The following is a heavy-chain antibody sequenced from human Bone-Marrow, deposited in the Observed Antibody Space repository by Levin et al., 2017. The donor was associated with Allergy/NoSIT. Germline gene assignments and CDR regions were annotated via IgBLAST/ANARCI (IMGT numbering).Heavy chain of an antibody. CDR2: YHPQSGEA. Sequence: ASVKVSCRVSGNTLRESSIHWVRQAPGKGLEWMGGYHPQSGEAVFAQTFQGRVTLTEDTSTDTAYMEFNSLRSEDTALYFCAESSGSPYNWFDPWGQGTLVTVSS. D-gene: IGHD6-19*01. CDR1: GNTLRESS. V-gene: IGHV1-24*01. CDR3: AESSGSPYNWFDP. J-gene: IGHJ5*02.